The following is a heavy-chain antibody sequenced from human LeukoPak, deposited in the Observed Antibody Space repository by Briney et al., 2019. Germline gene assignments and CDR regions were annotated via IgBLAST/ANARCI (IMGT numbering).Heavy chain of an antibody. CDR2: ISISAGST. CDR1: GFTFSSND. D-gene: IGHD3-10*01. Sequence: TGGSLRLSCAASGFTFSSNDMSWVRQAPGKGLEWVSGISISAGSTYYADSVKGRFTISRDNSKNTLYLQMNSLRAEDTAVYYCARTRRYYYGSGAHAWFDCWGQGTLVTVSS. J-gene: IGHJ4*02. V-gene: IGHV3-23*01. CDR3: ARTRRYYYGSGAHAWFDC.